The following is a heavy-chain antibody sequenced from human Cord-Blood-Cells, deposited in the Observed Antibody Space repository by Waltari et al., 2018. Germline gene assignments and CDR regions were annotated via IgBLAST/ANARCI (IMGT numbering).Heavy chain of an antibody. Sequence: TLTELSMHWVRQAPGKGLEWMGGFDPEDGETIYAQKFQGRVTMTEDTSTDTAYMELSSLRSEDTAVYYCATELRFLEWLSNHDAFDIWGQGTMVTVSS. V-gene: IGHV1-24*01. J-gene: IGHJ3*02. CDR1: TLTELS. CDR2: FDPEDGET. CDR3: ATELRFLEWLSNHDAFDI. D-gene: IGHD3-3*01.